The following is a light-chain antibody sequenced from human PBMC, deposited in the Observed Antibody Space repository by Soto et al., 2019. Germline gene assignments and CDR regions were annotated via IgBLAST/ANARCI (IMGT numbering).Light chain of an antibody. CDR3: QQYGSSPPT. J-gene: IGKJ1*01. CDR2: GAS. Sequence: ALSQSPGTVSVSPGERATLFCRASQSVRSSYLAWYQQKPGQAPRLLIYGASSRATGIPDRFSGSGSGTDFTLTISRLEPEDFAVYYCQQYGSSPPTFGQGTKVDIK. V-gene: IGKV3-20*01. CDR1: QSVRSSY.